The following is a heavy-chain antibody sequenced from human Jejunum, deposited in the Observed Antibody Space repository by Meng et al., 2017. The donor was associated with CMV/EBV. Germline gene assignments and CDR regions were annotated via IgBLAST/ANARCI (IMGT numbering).Heavy chain of an antibody. Sequence: VQLLVSGGSCDPPVVTPRPPCTSFGFTFISSCWTCARQAPGKGLEWFSSISSISSYKYYAASLKGRFTISRDNAKNSLFLQMNSLRAEDTAVYYCASSRGYGGNSRSDYWGQGTLVTVSS. V-gene: IGHV3-21*01. CDR1: GFTFISSC. D-gene: IGHD4-23*01. CDR3: ASSRGYGGNSRSDY. CDR2: ISSISSYK. J-gene: IGHJ4*02.